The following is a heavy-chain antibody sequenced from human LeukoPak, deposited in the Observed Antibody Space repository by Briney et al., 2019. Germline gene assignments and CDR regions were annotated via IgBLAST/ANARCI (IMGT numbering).Heavy chain of an antibody. Sequence: PGGSLRLSCAASGFTFSSYAMNWVRQAPGKGLEWVSSIHANDGNTYYAESVKGRFPISRDNSKDTLYLQVNSLRAEDTAAYYCARSFRPCSSTSCYFSFDFWGQGIQVAVSS. V-gene: IGHV3-23*01. CDR3: ARSFRPCSSTSCYFSFDF. D-gene: IGHD2-2*01. J-gene: IGHJ4*02. CDR1: GFTFSSYA. CDR2: IHANDGNT.